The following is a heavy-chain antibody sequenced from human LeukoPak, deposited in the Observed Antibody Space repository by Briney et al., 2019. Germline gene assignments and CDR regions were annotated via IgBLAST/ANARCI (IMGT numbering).Heavy chain of an antibody. CDR1: RFTLSSYW. J-gene: IGHJ4*02. Sequence: GVSLRLSCVASRFTLSSYWMNWVRHAPGKGLVWVARTNYDGSYTDYADSVKGRFTISRDNAKNSLYLQMNSLRAEDTAVYYCARGEFVVVITTPDYWGQGTLVTVSS. CDR3: ARGEFVVVITTPDY. D-gene: IGHD3-22*01. CDR2: TNYDGSYT. V-gene: IGHV3-74*01.